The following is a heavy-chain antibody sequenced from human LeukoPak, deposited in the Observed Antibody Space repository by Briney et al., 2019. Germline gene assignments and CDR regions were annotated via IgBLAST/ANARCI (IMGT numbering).Heavy chain of an antibody. Sequence: SETLSLTCAVYGGSFSGYYWSWIRQPPGKGLEWIGEINHSGSTNYNPSLKSRVTISVDTSKNQFSLKLSSVTAADTAVYYCARGVPIAARRCYLDYWGQGTLVTVSP. CDR2: INHSGST. CDR3: ARGVPIAARRCYLDY. J-gene: IGHJ4*02. D-gene: IGHD6-6*01. V-gene: IGHV4-34*01. CDR1: GGSFSGYY.